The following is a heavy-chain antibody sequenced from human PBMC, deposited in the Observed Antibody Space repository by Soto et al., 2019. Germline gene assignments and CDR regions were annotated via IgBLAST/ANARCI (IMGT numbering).Heavy chain of an antibody. J-gene: IGHJ3*02. CDR1: GYTFTSYY. D-gene: IGHD3-22*01. V-gene: IGHV1-46*01. Sequence: ASVKVSCKASGYTFTSYYMHWVRQAPGQGLEWMGIINPSGGSTSYAQKFQGRVTMTRDTSTSTVYMELSSVTAADTAVYYCARTYDGSGPNSGGYSFDIWGQGTMVTVPS. CDR3: ARTYDGSGPNSGGYSFDI. CDR2: INPSGGST.